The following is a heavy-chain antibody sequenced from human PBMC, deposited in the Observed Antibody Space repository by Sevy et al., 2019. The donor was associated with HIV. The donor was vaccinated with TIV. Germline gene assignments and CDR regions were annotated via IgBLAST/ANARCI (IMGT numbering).Heavy chain of an antibody. CDR2: VYSGGAT. J-gene: IGHJ6*02. CDR3: ASVGYCRRGTCFSGFYYAMDV. D-gene: IGHD2-15*01. CDR1: GFTLTNEF. V-gene: IGHV3-53*01. Sequence: GGSLRLSCAVSGFTLTNEFFSWVRQAPGKGLEWVAVVYSGGATYYPDSVKGRFAISTDKCKSTMYLQTKSLRAEGTAVYYCASVGYCRRGTCFSGFYYAMDVWGQGTTVTVSS.